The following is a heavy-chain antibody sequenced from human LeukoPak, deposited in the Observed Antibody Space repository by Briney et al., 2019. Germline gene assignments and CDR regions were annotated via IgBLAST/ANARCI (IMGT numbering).Heavy chain of an antibody. CDR3: ARVVATIGFSYYYYMDV. J-gene: IGHJ6*03. V-gene: IGHV4-59*01. D-gene: IGHD5-12*01. CDR2: IYYSGST. CDR1: GGSISSYY. Sequence: SETLSLTCTVSGGSISSYYWSWIRQPPGKGLEWIGYIYYSGSTNYNPSLKSRVTISVDTSKNQFSLKLSSATAADTAVYYCARVVATIGFSYYYYMDVWGKGTTVTISS.